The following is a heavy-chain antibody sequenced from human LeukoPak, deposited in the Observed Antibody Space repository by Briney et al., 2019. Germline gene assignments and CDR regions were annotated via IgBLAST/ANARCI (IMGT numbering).Heavy chain of an antibody. V-gene: IGHV3-9*01. CDR3: ARSQYITMIVARLYQFDD. J-gene: IGHJ4*02. Sequence: GGSLRLSCAASGFTFDDYAMHWVRQAPGKGLEWVSGISWNSGGIGYADSVKGRFTISRDNAKNSLYLQMNSLRAEDTAVYYCARSQYITMIVARLYQFDDWSQGTLVTVSS. CDR2: ISWNSGGI. D-gene: IGHD3-22*01. CDR1: GFTFDDYA.